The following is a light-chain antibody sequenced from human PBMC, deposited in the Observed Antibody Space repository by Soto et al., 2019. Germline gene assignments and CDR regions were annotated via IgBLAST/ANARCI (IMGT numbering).Light chain of an antibody. CDR3: QQYGSFPIT. Sequence: DIVMTQSPATLSVSPGERATLSCRASQSVSSRLAWYQQKRGQAPRLLIYDASSRATGIPDRFSGSGSGTDFTLTISRLEPEDFAVYYCQQYGSFPITFGQGTRLEIK. V-gene: IGKV3-20*01. CDR2: DAS. J-gene: IGKJ5*01. CDR1: QSVSSR.